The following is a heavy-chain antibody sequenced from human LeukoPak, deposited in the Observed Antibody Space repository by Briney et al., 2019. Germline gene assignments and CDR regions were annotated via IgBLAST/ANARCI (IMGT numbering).Heavy chain of an antibody. CDR1: GYTFTSYG. CDR2: ISAYNGNT. J-gene: IGHJ5*02. D-gene: IGHD2-2*01. V-gene: IGHV1-18*01. CDR3: ARGPVVPAAPANWFDP. Sequence: ASVKVSCKASGYTFTSYGISWVRQAPGQGLEWMGWISAYNGNTNYAQKLQGRVTITTDTSTSTAYMELRSLRSDDTAVYYCARGPVVPAAPANWFDPWGQGTLVTVSS.